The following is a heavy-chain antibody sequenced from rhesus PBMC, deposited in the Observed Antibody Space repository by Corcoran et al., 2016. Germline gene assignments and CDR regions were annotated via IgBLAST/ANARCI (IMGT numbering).Heavy chain of an antibody. CDR1: GGSISSSDW. CDR2: FYGGSGST. Sequence: QVQLQESGPGLVKPAETLSLTCAVSGGSISSSDWWSWVRQYPGKGRELIGDFYGGSGSTIYNPSPKRRVTISTETSKNQCSLKLSSVTAADTAVYYGARQRRQRLGYFDYWGQGVLVTVSS. CDR3: ARQRRQRLGYFDY. V-gene: IGHV4-93*02. J-gene: IGHJ4*01. D-gene: IGHD6-31*01.